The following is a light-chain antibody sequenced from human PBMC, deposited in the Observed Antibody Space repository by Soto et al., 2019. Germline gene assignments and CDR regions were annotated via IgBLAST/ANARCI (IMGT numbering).Light chain of an antibody. CDR3: GSYTGSIYV. CDR1: SSDVGGYKF. CDR2: EVS. J-gene: IGLJ1*01. Sequence: SALTQPASVSGSPGQSITISCTGTSSDVGGYKFVSWYQQHPGKAPKFMIYEVSNRPSGVSSRFSGSKSGNTASLTISGLQAEDEADYYCGSYTGSIYVFGTGTKVTVL. V-gene: IGLV2-14*01.